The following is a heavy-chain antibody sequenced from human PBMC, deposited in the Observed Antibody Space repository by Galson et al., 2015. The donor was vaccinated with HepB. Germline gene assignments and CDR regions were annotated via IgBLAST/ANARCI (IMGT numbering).Heavy chain of an antibody. CDR1: GFTFSSYS. CDR3: ARVNGLGYCSSTSCYNRYYYYGMDV. V-gene: IGHV3-21*01. J-gene: IGHJ6*02. Sequence: SLRLSCAASGFTFSSYSMNWVRQAPGKGLEWVSSISSSSSYIYYADSVKGRFTISRDNAKNSLYLQMNSLRAEDTAVYYCARVNGLGYCSSTSCYNRYYYYGMDVWGQGTTVTVSS. D-gene: IGHD2-2*02. CDR2: ISSSSSYI.